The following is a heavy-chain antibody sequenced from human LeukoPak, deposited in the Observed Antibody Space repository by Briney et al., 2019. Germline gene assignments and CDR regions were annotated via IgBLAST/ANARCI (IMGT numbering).Heavy chain of an antibody. CDR3: ARDQVALIYDILTGYSDY. D-gene: IGHD3-9*01. CDR1: GYTFTDYY. Sequence: ASVKVSCKASGYTFTDYYMHWVRQAPGQGLEWMGWINPNSGGTNYAQKFQGRVTMTRDTSISTAYMELRSLRSDDTAVYYCARDQVALIYDILTGYSDYWGQGTLVTVSS. CDR2: INPNSGGT. J-gene: IGHJ4*02. V-gene: IGHV1-2*02.